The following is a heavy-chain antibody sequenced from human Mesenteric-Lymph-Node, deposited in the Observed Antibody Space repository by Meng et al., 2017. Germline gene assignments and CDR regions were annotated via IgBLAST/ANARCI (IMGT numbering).Heavy chain of an antibody. J-gene: IGHJ1*01. CDR1: GGSISSGGYY. CDR3: ARAGIAAAGIEVYFQH. V-gene: IGHV4-31*03. D-gene: IGHD6-13*01. CDR2: IYYSGST. Sequence: QGQRRESGPGLVKPSQTLSLTCTVFGGSISSGGYYWSWIRQHPGKGLEWIGYIYYSGSTYYNPSLKSRVTISVDTSKNQFSLKLSSVTAADTAVYYCARAGIAAAGIEVYFQHWGQGTLVTVSS.